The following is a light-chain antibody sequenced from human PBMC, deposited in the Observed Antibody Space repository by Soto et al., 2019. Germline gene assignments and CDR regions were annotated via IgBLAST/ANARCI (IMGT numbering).Light chain of an antibody. CDR3: QSYDSSLSGVV. CDR2: GNS. J-gene: IGLJ2*01. Sequence: QSVLTQPPSVSGAPGQRVTISCTGSSPNIGADYDVHWYQQLPGTAPKLLFYGNSNRPSGVPDRFSGSKSGTSASLAITGLQAEDEADYYCQSYDSSLSGVVFGGGTKLTVL. CDR1: SPNIGADYD. V-gene: IGLV1-40*01.